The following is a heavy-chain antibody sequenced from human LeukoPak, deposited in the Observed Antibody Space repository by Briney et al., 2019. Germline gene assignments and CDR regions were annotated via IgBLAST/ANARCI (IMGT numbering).Heavy chain of an antibody. V-gene: IGHV3-73*01. D-gene: IGHD1-26*01. J-gene: IGHJ4*02. CDR1: GFTFSGSA. CDR3: SSTSAEGFAY. CDR2: IRSKANSYAT. Sequence: GGSLRLSCAASGFTFSGSAMHWVRQASGKGLEWVGRIRSKANSYATAYAASVKGRFTISRDDSKNTAYLQMNSLKTEVTAVYYCSSTSAEGFAYWGQGTLVTVSS.